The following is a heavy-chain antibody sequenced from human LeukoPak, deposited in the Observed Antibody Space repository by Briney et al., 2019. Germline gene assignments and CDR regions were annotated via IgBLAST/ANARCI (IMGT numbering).Heavy chain of an antibody. CDR3: ASHAIEYFQH. CDR1: GGSISSSSYY. J-gene: IGHJ1*01. V-gene: IGHV4-39*01. Sequence: PSETLSLTCTVSGGSISSSSYYWGWIRQPPGKGLEWIGSIYYSGSTYYNPSLKSRLTISVDTSKKQFSLKLSSVTAADTAVYYCASHAIEYFQHWGQGTLVTVSS. CDR2: IYYSGST.